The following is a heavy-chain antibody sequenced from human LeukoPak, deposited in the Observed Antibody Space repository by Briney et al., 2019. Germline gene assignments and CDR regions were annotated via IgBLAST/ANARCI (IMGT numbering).Heavy chain of an antibody. V-gene: IGHV1-8*01. CDR3: ARGSLLRGAYYYGSGSSWFDP. D-gene: IGHD3-10*01. J-gene: IGHJ5*01. CDR1: GYTFTSYD. Sequence: GASVKVSCTASGYTFTSYDINWVRQATGQGLEWMGWMNPNSGNTGYAQKFQGRVTMTRNTSISTAYMELSSLRSEDTAVYYCARGSLLRGAYYYGSGSSWFDPWGQGTLVTVSS. CDR2: MNPNSGNT.